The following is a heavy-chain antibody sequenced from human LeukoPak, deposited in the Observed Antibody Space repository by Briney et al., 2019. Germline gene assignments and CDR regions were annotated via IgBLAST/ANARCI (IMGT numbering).Heavy chain of an antibody. CDR3: ARGSGWYESDY. V-gene: IGHV4-59*01. CDR2: IYYSGST. D-gene: IGHD6-19*01. J-gene: IGHJ4*02. Sequence: KPSETLSLTCTVPGGSISSYYWSWIRRPPGKGLEWIGYIYYSGSTNYNPSLKSRVTISVDTSKNQFSLKLSSVTAADTAVYYCARGSGWYESDYWGQGTLVTVSS. CDR1: GGSISSYY.